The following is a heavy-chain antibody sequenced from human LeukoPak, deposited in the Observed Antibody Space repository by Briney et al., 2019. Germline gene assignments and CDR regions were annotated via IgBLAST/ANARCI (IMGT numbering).Heavy chain of an antibody. D-gene: IGHD6-13*01. CDR3: ARAAAGSQATWGFVDV. Sequence: GGSLRLSCAASGFTFSDYYMSWIRQAPGKGLEWVSYISSSGSTIYYADSVKGRFTISRDNAKNSLYLQVNSLRAEDTAVYYCARAAAGSQATWGFVDVWGQGTTVTVSS. J-gene: IGHJ6*02. CDR1: GFTFSDYY. CDR2: ISSSGSTI. V-gene: IGHV3-11*01.